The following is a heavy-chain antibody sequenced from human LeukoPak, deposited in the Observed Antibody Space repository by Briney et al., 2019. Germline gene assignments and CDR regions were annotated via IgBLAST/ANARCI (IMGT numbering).Heavy chain of an antibody. J-gene: IGHJ6*03. CDR3: ARVGTGGWYYYYYYMDV. D-gene: IGHD6-19*01. CDR1: GYTFTTYS. CDR2: ISAYNGNT. V-gene: IGHV1-18*01. Sequence: GASVKVSCKASGYTFTTYSINWVRQAPGQGLEWMGWISAYNGNTNYAQKLQGRVTMTTDTSTSTAYMELRSLRSDDTAVYYCARVGTGGWYYYYYYMDVWGKGTTVTISS.